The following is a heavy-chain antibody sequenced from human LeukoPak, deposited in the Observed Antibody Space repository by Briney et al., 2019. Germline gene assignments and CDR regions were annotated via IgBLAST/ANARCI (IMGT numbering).Heavy chain of an antibody. CDR1: GYTFTGYY. Sequence: ASVKVSCKASGYTFTGYYMHWVRQAPGQGLEWMGWINPNSGGTNYAQKFQGRVTMTRDTSISTAYMELSRLRSDDMAVYYCAREWNIYSSWRYYYYYYYMDVWGKGTTVTVSS. CDR3: AREWNIYSSWRYYYYYYYMDV. V-gene: IGHV1-2*02. J-gene: IGHJ6*03. CDR2: INPNSGGT. D-gene: IGHD6-13*01.